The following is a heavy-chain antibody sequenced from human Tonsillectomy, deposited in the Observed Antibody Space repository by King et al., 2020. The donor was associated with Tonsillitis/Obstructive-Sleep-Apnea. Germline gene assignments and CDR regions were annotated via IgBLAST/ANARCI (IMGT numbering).Heavy chain of an antibody. J-gene: IGHJ3*02. CDR1: GFTFSSYW. Sequence: VQLVESGGGLVQPGKSLRLSCAASGFTFSSYWMTWVRQAPGKGLEWVANINQDGTEKYYVDSVKGRFIISRDNAKNSLYLQMNSLRAEDTAMYYCARDMVTTIVLVPFDIWGPGTMVAVSS. D-gene: IGHD3-22*01. V-gene: IGHV3-7*01. CDR3: ARDMVTTIVLVPFDI. CDR2: INQDGTEK.